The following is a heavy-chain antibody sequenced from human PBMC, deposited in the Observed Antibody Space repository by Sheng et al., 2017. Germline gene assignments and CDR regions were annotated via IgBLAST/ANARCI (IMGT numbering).Heavy chain of an antibody. CDR1: GGSISSYY. J-gene: IGHJ6*03. Sequence: QVQLQESDPGLVKPSETLSLTCTVSGGSISSYYWSWIRQPPGKGLEWIGYIYYSGSTNYNPSLKSRVTISVDTSKNQFSLKLSSVTAADTAVYYCARDRMGYYYMDVWGQGTTVTVSS. CDR3: ARDRMGYYYMDV. V-gene: IGHV4-59*12. CDR2: IYYSGST.